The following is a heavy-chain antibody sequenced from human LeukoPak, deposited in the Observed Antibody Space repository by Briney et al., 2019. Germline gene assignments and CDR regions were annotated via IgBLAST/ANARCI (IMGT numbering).Heavy chain of an antibody. CDR3: ARARGYQPFDY. V-gene: IGHV3-48*01. Sequence: GGSLRLSCAASGFTFSSYSMNWVRQAPGKGLEWVAYIRSSSSTIYYADSVKGRFTISTDNANSSVYLQMNSLRAEDMAVYYCARARGYQPFDYWGQGTLVTVSS. CDR2: IRSSSSTI. J-gene: IGHJ4*02. CDR1: GFTFSSYS. D-gene: IGHD2-2*01.